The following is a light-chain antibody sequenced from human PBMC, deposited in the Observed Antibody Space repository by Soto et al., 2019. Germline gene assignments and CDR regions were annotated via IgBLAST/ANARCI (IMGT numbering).Light chain of an antibody. CDR2: EVS. CDR3: SSYAGSNNPYV. CDR1: SGDVGAYDY. V-gene: IGLV2-8*01. Sequence: SVRTQPPSASGSPGQSVTIACTGTSGDVGAYDYVSWYQQHPGKAPKLMIYEVSKRPLGVPDRFSGSKSGNTASLTVSGLQAEDEADYYCSSYAGSNNPYVFGTGTKVTVX. J-gene: IGLJ1*01.